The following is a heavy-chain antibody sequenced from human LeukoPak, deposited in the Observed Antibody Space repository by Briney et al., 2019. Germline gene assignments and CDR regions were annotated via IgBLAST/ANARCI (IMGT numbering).Heavy chain of an antibody. D-gene: IGHD2-21*01. Sequence: PSETLSLTCAVYGGSFSGNYWTLIRQTPGRGLEWIGESSPTGDITGYNPSLKGRATISVDSPKNQFSLKLTSVTAADAGVYYCARVPDFIARPCDSWGPGTLVTVSS. CDR1: GGSFSGNY. CDR3: ARVPDFIARPCDS. J-gene: IGHJ4*02. V-gene: IGHV4-34*01. CDR2: SSPTGDIT.